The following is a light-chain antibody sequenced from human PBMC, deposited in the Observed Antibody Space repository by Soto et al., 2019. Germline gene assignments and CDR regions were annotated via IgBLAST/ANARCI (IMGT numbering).Light chain of an antibody. CDR1: SSDVGEENY. Sequence: QSALTQPPSASGSPGQSVTITCSGTSSDVGEENYVSWYQQHPGKVPKLILYEVSKRPSGVPDRFSGSRSGNTASLTVSELKAEDDADYYCSSFAGSPVVFGGGTKLTVL. CDR2: EVS. J-gene: IGLJ2*01. V-gene: IGLV2-8*01. CDR3: SSFAGSPVV.